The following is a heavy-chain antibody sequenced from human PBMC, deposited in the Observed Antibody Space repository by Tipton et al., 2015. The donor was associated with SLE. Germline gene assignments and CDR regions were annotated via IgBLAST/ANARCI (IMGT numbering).Heavy chain of an antibody. V-gene: IGHV3-43*01. Sequence: SLRLSCAASGFTFDDYTMHWVRQAPGKGLEWVSLISWDGGSTYYADSVKGRFTISRDNSKNSLYLQMNSLRTEGTALYYCAKDMGTGNDAFDIWGQGTMVTVSS. CDR3: AKDMGTGNDAFDI. CDR2: ISWDGGST. CDR1: GFTFDDYT. J-gene: IGHJ3*02. D-gene: IGHD7-27*01.